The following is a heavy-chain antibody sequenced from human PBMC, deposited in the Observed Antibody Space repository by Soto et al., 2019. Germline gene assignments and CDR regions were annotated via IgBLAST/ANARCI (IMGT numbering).Heavy chain of an antibody. D-gene: IGHD3-22*01. CDR1: GYIFRNNW. Sequence: GESLKISRKGPGYIFRNNWITLVRQMPGKGLEWMGRIDLTDSYTSYSPSFQGHVSFSADKSINPTSLHFRSLRASDTAVYYCARHGGSQYLSRGYHYALDYWGQGTPVTVSS. CDR2: IDLTDSYT. J-gene: IGHJ4*02. V-gene: IGHV5-10-1*01. CDR3: ARHGGSQYLSRGYHYALDY.